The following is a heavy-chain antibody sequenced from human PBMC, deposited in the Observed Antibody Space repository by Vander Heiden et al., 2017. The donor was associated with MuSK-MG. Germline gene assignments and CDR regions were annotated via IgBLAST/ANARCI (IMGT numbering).Heavy chain of an antibody. Sequence: EVQLVESGGGLVQPGGSLRLSCAASGFTVSSNYMGWVRQAPGKGVEWVSVIYSGCSTYYADSVKGRFTISRDNSKNTLYLQMNSLRAEDTAVYYCARDRVAGYYYFDYWGQGTLVTVSS. D-gene: IGHD6-19*01. CDR1: GFTVSSNY. J-gene: IGHJ4*02. CDR2: IYSGCST. V-gene: IGHV3-66*01. CDR3: ARDRVAGYYYFDY.